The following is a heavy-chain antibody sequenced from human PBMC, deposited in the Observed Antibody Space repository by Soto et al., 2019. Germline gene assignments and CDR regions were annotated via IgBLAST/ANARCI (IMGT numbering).Heavy chain of an antibody. D-gene: IGHD6-6*01. J-gene: IGHJ5*02. CDR3: ARDEYSSSVNWFDP. Sequence: GASVKVSCKASGYTFTSYGISWVRQAPGQGLEWMGWISAYNGNTNYAQKLQGRVTMTTDTSTSTAYMELRSLRSDDTAVYYCARDEYSSSVNWFDPWGQGTLVTVSS. V-gene: IGHV1-18*01. CDR2: ISAYNGNT. CDR1: GYTFTSYG.